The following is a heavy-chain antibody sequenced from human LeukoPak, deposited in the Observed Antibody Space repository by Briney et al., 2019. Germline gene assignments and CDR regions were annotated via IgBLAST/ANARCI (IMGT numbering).Heavy chain of an antibody. D-gene: IGHD2-15*01. Sequence: PSETLSLTCTVSGGSISSYYWSWIRQPPGKGLEWIGYIYYSGSTNYNPSLKSRVTISVDTSKNQFSLKLSSVTAADTAVYYCARASSGRFDYWGQGTLVTVSS. V-gene: IGHV4-59*01. CDR2: IYYSGST. J-gene: IGHJ4*02. CDR3: ARASSGRFDY. CDR1: GGSISSYY.